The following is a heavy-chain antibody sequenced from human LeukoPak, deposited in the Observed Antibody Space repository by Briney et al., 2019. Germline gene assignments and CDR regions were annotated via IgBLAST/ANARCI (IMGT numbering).Heavy chain of an antibody. CDR1: GFTVSDNY. D-gene: IGHD6-13*01. CDR3: ARDAPQVPAAGVLAS. CDR2: MYAGGDT. V-gene: IGHV3-53*01. J-gene: IGHJ5*02. Sequence: GGSLRLSCAASGFTVSDNYMSWVRQAPGKGLEWVSVMYAGGDTFYANSVKGRFTFSRDISKNTLYLQMNGLRTEDTAMYYCARDAPQVPAAGVLASWGQGTLVTVSS.